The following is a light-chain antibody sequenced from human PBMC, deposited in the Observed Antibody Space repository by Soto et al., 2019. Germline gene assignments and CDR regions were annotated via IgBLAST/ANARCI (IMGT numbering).Light chain of an antibody. J-gene: IGKJ2*01. Sequence: DIQLSQSPSFLSASVGDRVTITCRASQGINYFLAWYQQKPGKAPKLLIYATGSLQSGVASNFSGSGVGKELPMTISGLRPEDFTTYYCQVLNNYPYTFGQGTKLEIK. CDR3: QVLNNYPYT. CDR2: ATG. CDR1: QGINYF. V-gene: IGKV1-9*01.